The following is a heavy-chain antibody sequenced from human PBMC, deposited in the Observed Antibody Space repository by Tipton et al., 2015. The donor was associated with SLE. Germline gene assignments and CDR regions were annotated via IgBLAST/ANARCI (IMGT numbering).Heavy chain of an antibody. V-gene: IGHV3-53*01. CDR1: GFTVSSNY. Sequence: SLRLSCAASGFTVSSNYMSWVRQAPGKGLEWVSVIYSGGSTYYADSVKGRFTISRDNSKNTLYLQVNSLRAEDTAVYYCAKSELGKQPFDYWGQGTLVTVSS. CDR2: IYSGGST. D-gene: IGHD7-27*01. CDR3: AKSELGKQPFDY. J-gene: IGHJ4*02.